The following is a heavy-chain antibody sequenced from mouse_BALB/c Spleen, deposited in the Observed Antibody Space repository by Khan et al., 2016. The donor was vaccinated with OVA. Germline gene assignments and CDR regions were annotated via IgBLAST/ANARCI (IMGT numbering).Heavy chain of an antibody. J-gene: IGHJ3*01. CDR3: TRGRAY. Sequence: VQLKESGPGLVKPSQSLSLTCTVTGYSITSDYAWNWLRQFPGNKLEWMGYLSYSGSTSYTPSLNRRIARTRDTSKNQFVLQLNSVTSEDTAAYCCTRGRAYWGQGTLVTVSA. CDR2: LSYSGST. CDR1: GYSITSDYA. V-gene: IGHV3-2*02. D-gene: IGHD3-3*01.